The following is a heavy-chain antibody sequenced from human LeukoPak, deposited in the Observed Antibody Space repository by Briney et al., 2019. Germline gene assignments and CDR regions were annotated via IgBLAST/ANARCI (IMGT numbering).Heavy chain of an antibody. Sequence: SETLSLTCAVYGGSFSGYYWGWIRQPPGKGLEWIGSIYHSGSTYYNPSLKSRVTISVDTSKNQFSLKLSSVTAADTAVYYCASCSYDFWSGYYTFDYWGQGTLVTVSS. CDR1: GGSFSGYY. J-gene: IGHJ4*02. D-gene: IGHD3-3*01. CDR3: ASCSYDFWSGYYTFDY. CDR2: IYHSGST. V-gene: IGHV4-34*01.